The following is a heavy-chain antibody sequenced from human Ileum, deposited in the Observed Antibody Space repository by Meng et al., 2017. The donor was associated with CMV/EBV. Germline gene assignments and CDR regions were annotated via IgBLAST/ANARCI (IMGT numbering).Heavy chain of an antibody. CDR3: ARAPFPAGVSVAFEI. CDR2: ISYAGSDK. Sequence: GGSLRLSCVASGFTFSTYAMHWLRQAPGKGLEWVAVISYAGSDKYYADSVTGRFTISRDNSKNTLFLQMNSLRDEDTAVYFCARAPFPAGVSVAFEIGGQGTRVTVSS. D-gene: IGHD6-13*01. V-gene: IGHV3-30-3*01. CDR1: GFTFSTYA. J-gene: IGHJ3*02.